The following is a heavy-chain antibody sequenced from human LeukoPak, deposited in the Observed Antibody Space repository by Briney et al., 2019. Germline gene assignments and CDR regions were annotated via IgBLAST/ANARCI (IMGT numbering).Heavy chain of an antibody. D-gene: IGHD5-24*01. CDR3: AKDGDGYNPPFDY. V-gene: IGHV3-9*01. J-gene: IGHJ4*02. CDR2: ISWNSGII. Sequence: GGSLRLSCAVSGFTFDDHAMHWVRQAPGKGLEWVAGISWNSGIIDYADSVKGRFTISRDNAKSSLYLQMDSLRTEDTALYYCAKDGDGYNPPFDYWGQGTLVTVSS. CDR1: GFTFDDHA.